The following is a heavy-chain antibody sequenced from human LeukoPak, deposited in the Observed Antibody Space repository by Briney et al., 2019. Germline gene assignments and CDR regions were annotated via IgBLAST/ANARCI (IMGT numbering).Heavy chain of an antibody. V-gene: IGHV3-23*01. D-gene: IGHD1-26*01. CDR1: GFPFNTFA. CDR2: IGGDDP. CDR3: VKDGQSFNSVWDNFDY. Sequence: PGGSLRLSCAASGFPFNTFAMSWVRQAPGKGLEWVSGIGGDDPYYADSVRGRFTTSRDNSRNTVHLQMNDLRAEDTAVYYCVKDGQSFNSVWDNFDYWGQGTLVTVSS. J-gene: IGHJ4*02.